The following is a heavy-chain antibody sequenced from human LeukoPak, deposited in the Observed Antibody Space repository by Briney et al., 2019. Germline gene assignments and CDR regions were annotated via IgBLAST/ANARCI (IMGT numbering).Heavy chain of an antibody. CDR1: GFTVSSDW. V-gene: IGHV3-7*01. D-gene: IGHD3-3*01. Sequence: QSGGSLRLSCAAAGFTVSSDWMSWVRQAPGKGRGWLANVKQDGRKKYYVDSVKGRFTISRDNAKNSLYLQMNSLRAEDTAVYYCARDRKYYDFWSGYSGYYFDYWGQGTLVTASS. CDR2: VKQDGRKK. J-gene: IGHJ4*02. CDR3: ARDRKYYDFWSGYSGYYFDY.